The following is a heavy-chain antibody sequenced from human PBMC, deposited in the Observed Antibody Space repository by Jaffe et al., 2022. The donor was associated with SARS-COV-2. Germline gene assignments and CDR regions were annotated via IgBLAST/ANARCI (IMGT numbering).Heavy chain of an antibody. Sequence: EVQLVESGGGLVQPGRSLRLSCAASGFTFDDYAMHWVRQAPGKGLEWVSGISWNSGSIGYADSVKGRFTISRDNAKNSLYLQMNSLRAEDTALYYCAKDMGIAVAGAGDAFDIWGQGTMVTVSS. V-gene: IGHV3-9*01. D-gene: IGHD6-19*01. CDR3: AKDMGIAVAGAGDAFDI. CDR2: ISWNSGSI. CDR1: GFTFDDYA. J-gene: IGHJ3*02.